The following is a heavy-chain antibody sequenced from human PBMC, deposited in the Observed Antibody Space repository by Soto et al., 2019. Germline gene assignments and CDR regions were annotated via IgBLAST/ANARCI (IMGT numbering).Heavy chain of an antibody. CDR1: GGSISSGGYY. J-gene: IGHJ4*02. V-gene: IGHV4-31*03. CDR2: IYYSGST. CDR3: ARGRERGIGERALDY. D-gene: IGHD3-10*01. Sequence: PSETLSLTCTVSGGSISSGGYYWSWTRQHPGKGLEWIGYIYYSGSTYYNPSLKSRVTISVDTSKNQFSLKLSSVTAADTAVYYCARGRERGIGERALDYWGQGTLVTVSS.